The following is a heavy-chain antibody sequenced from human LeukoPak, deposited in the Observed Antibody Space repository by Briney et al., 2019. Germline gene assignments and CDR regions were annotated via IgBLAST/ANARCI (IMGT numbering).Heavy chain of an antibody. CDR1: GGTFSSYA. CDR3: ARDRGDFYFDY. D-gene: IGHD3-3*01. J-gene: IGHJ4*02. Sequence: ASVKVSCKASGGTFSSYAISWVRQAPGQGLEWMRGIIPIFGTANYAQKFQGRVTITADESTSTAYMELSSLRSEDTAVYYCARDRGDFYFDYWGQGTLVTVSS. V-gene: IGHV1-69*13. CDR2: IIPIFGTA.